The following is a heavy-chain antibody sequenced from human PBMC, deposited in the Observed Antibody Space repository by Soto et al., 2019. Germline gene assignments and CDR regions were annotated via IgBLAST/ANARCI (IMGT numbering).Heavy chain of an antibody. V-gene: IGHV1-18*01. J-gene: IGHJ4*02. CDR1: GYTFSSYG. CDR3: ARRTLGSVIGIGDY. Sequence: QIQLVQSGAEVKKPGASVKVSCRASGYTFSSYGITWVRQAPGQGLEGMGWITADNGDTKFAQKLHGRVSMTIDTPTSTAYMELRNLRSDDTALYYCARRTLGSVIGIGDYWGQGTLVTVSS. D-gene: IGHD7-27*01. CDR2: ITADNGDT.